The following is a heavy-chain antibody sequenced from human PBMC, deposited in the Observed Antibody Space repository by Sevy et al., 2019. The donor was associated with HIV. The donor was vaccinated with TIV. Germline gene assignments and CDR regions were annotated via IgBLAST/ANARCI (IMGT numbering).Heavy chain of an antibody. CDR3: ARAVEDYSDSSGWDWYFDL. V-gene: IGHV3-66*01. CDR1: GITVSSNY. Sequence: GGSLRLSCAVSGITVSSNYMGWVRQAPGKGLQWVSGIFASSNTHFADSVKGRFSISRDNSKNTLSLQMNSLSAEDTAVYYCARAVEDYSDSSGWDWYFDLSGRGTLVTVSS. J-gene: IGHJ2*01. D-gene: IGHD3-22*01. CDR2: IFASSNT.